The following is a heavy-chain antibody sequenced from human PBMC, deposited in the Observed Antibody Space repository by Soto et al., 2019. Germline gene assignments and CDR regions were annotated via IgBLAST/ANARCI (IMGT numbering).Heavy chain of an antibody. CDR1: GGSFSGYY. CDR2: INHSGST. D-gene: IGHD3-22*01. Sequence: SETLSLTCAVYGGSFSGYYWSWIRQPPGKGLEWIGEINHSGSTNYNPSLKSRVTISVDTSKNQFSLKLSSVTAADTAVYYCARARYDSSGYYYDAKKYYYYGMDVWGQGTTVTVSS. J-gene: IGHJ6*02. V-gene: IGHV4-34*01. CDR3: ARARYDSSGYYYDAKKYYYYGMDV.